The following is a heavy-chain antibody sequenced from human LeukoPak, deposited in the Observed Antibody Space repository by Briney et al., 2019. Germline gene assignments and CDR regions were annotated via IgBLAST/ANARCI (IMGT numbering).Heavy chain of an antibody. CDR1: GGSISGNY. CDR3: ARVGEGSFDI. J-gene: IGHJ3*02. D-gene: IGHD3-16*01. CDR2: IHYSGGT. Sequence: SETLSLTCTVSGGSISGNYWSWIRQPPGKGLEFIGYIHYSGGTNYNPSLKSRVTISVDTSKNHFSLKLSSVTAADTAVYYCARVGEGSFDIWGQGTMVTVSP. V-gene: IGHV4-59*01.